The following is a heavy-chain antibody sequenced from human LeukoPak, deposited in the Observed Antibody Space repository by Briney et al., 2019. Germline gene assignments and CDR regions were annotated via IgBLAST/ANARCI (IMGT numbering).Heavy chain of an antibody. D-gene: IGHD1-26*01. Sequence: GGSLRLSCAASGFTFSSYGMHWVRQAPGKGLEWVAFIRYDGSNKYYADSVKGRFTISRDNAKNSLYLQMNSLRAEDTAVYYCARYTSNVVGKRHYFDYWGQGTLVTVSS. CDR3: ARYTSNVVGKRHYFDY. V-gene: IGHV3-30*02. CDR1: GFTFSSYG. CDR2: IRYDGSNK. J-gene: IGHJ4*02.